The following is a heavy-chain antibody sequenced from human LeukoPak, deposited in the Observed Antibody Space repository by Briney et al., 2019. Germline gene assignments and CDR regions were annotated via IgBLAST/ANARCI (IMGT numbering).Heavy chain of an antibody. CDR2: INHSGST. CDR3: ARGGRRGVHGYYFDY. Sequence: SETLSLTCAVYGGSFSGYYWSWIRQPPGKGLEWIGEINHSGSTNYNPSLKSRVTISVDTSKNQFSLKLSSVTAADTAVYYCARGGRRGVHGYYFDYWGQGTLVTVSS. CDR1: GGSFSGYY. D-gene: IGHD3-10*01. J-gene: IGHJ4*02. V-gene: IGHV4-34*01.